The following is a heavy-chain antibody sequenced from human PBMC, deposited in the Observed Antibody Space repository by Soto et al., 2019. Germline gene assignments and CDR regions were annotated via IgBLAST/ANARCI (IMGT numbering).Heavy chain of an antibody. CDR2: IIPIFGTA. CDR1: GGTFSSYA. D-gene: IGHD3-9*01. Sequence: QVQLVQSGAEVKKPGSSVKVSCKASGGTFSSYAISWVRQAPGQGLEWMGGIIPIFGTANYAQKFQGRVMITADESTSTAYMELISLRSEDTPVYYCARKPYYDILTGYYNDFWGQGTLVTVSS. V-gene: IGHV1-69*01. CDR3: ARKPYYDILTGYYNDF. J-gene: IGHJ4*02.